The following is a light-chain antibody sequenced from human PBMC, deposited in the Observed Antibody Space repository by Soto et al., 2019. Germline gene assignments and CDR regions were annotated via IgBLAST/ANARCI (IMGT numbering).Light chain of an antibody. Sequence: QSVLTQPPSASGTPGQRVTISCSGSKSNIGSTSVHWFQQLPGTAPKLLIHSSDKRPSGVPIRFSASTSGTSASLAISGLQSEDEGDYYCAAWDGTLNGFVFGTGTKVTV. CDR1: KSNIGSTS. CDR3: AAWDGTLNGFV. V-gene: IGLV1-44*01. CDR2: SSD. J-gene: IGLJ1*01.